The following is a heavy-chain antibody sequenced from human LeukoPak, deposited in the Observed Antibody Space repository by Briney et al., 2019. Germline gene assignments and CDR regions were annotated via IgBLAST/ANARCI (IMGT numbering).Heavy chain of an antibody. CDR1: GFTIKNNY. D-gene: IGHD3-16*01. Sequence: GGSLRLSCAASGFTIKNNYMIWIRRAPGKGLEWVAVIHNFGSTNYADSVQGRFTISRENSENTLNLQMHSLRGEDTAVYYCARGRGGEHSGSYYFDYWGQGTLVTVSS. CDR3: ARGRGGEHSGSYYFDY. V-gene: IGHV3-53*01. J-gene: IGHJ4*02. CDR2: IHNFGST.